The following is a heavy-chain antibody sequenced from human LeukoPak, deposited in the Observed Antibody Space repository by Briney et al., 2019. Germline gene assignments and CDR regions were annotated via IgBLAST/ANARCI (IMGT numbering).Heavy chain of an antibody. D-gene: IGHD3-22*01. Sequence: GGSLRLSCAASGFTFSSYLMSWVRQAPGKGLEWVANIKQDGSEKYYVDSVKGRFTISRDNAKNSLYLQMNSLRAEDTAVYYCARSTRYYYDSSGYSHYGMDVWGQGTTVTVSS. V-gene: IGHV3-7*01. J-gene: IGHJ6*02. CDR1: GFTFSSYL. CDR2: IKQDGSEK. CDR3: ARSTRYYYDSSGYSHYGMDV.